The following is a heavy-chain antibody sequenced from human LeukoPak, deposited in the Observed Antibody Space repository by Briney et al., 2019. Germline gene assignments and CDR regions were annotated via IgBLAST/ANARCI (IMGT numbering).Heavy chain of an antibody. CDR2: ISAYNGKT. D-gene: IGHD4-17*01. CDR3: ARLGTTSWLDP. V-gene: IGHV1-18*01. Sequence: ASVKVSCKASGYTFTSFGVTWVRQAPGQGLEWMGWISAYNGKTNYAQKFQGRVTMTTDTPASTAYMELRSLISDDTAVYYCARLGTTSWLDPWGQGTLLTASS. CDR1: GYTFTSFG. J-gene: IGHJ5*02.